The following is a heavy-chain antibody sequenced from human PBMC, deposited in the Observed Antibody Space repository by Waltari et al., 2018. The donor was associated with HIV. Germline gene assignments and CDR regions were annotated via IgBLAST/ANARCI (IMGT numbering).Heavy chain of an antibody. D-gene: IGHD6-19*01. CDR2: ITGPGEGV. J-gene: IGHJ4*02. CDR1: GFTFSSYA. Sequence: EVLLLESGGGLVQPGGSLRLSCAASGFTFSSYAMTWVRQGLGKGLVWASFITGPGEGVFYADSVKGRFTISRDNSKNSLYLQMNTLSADDTAVYYCAKRMYGWYYSDYWGQGALVTVSS. CDR3: AKRMYGWYYSDY. V-gene: IGHV3-23*01.